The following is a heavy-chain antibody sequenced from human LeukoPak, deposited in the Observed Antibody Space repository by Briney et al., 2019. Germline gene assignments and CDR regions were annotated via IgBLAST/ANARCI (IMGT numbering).Heavy chain of an antibody. J-gene: IGHJ4*02. Sequence: ASVKVSCKASGYTFTGYYMHWVRQAPGQGLEWMGWINPNSGGTNYAQKFQGRVTMTEDTSTDTAYMELSSLRSEDTAVYYCATEPPRRNTYYYDSSGYYSYFDYWGQGTLVTVSS. D-gene: IGHD3-22*01. CDR2: INPNSGGT. V-gene: IGHV1-2*02. CDR1: GYTFTGYY. CDR3: ATEPPRRNTYYYDSSGYYSYFDY.